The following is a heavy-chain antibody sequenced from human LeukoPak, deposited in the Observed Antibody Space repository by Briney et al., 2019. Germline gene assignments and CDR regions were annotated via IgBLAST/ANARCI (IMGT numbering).Heavy chain of an antibody. V-gene: IGHV4-34*01. J-gene: IGHJ4*02. D-gene: IGHD3-16*02. CDR1: GGSFSGYY. Sequence: RTSETLSLTCAVYGGSFSGYYWSWIRQPPGKGLESIGEINHSGSTNYNPSLKSRVTISVDTSKNQFSLKLSSVTAADTAVYYCARAKYSGVGLSLTEYYFDYWGQGTLVTVSS. CDR2: INHSGST. CDR3: ARAKYSGVGLSLTEYYFDY.